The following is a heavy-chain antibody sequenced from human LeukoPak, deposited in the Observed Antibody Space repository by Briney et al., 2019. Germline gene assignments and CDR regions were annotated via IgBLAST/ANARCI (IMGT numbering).Heavy chain of an antibody. CDR2: INPSGGST. CDR1: GYTFTSYY. J-gene: IGHJ6*02. CDR3: ARDNFWSGYYANYYYYYGMDV. Sequence: ASVKVPCKASGYTFTSYYMHWVRQAPGQGLEWMGIINPSGGSTSYAQKFQGRVTMTRDTSTSTVYMELSSLGSEDTAVYYCARDNFWSGYYANYYYYYGMDVWGQGTTVTVSS. D-gene: IGHD3-3*01. V-gene: IGHV1-46*01.